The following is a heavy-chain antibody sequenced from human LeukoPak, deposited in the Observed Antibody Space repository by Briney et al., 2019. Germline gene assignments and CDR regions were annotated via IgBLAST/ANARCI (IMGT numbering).Heavy chain of an antibody. CDR2: VYYDGST. D-gene: IGHD2-15*01. Sequence: PSETLSLTCTVSGDSITSYHWTWIRQSPGRGLEWIGYVYYDGSTQYNPSLKSRVTISLDTSSKQFSLKLTSVTAADTAIYYCATYTRRCSGGTCYSIDYWGQETLVTVSS. CDR3: ATYTRRCSGGTCYSIDY. CDR1: GDSITSYH. V-gene: IGHV4-59*08. J-gene: IGHJ4*02.